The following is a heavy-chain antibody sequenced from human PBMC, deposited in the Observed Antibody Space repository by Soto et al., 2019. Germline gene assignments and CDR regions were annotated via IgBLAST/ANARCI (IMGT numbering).Heavy chain of an antibody. D-gene: IGHD3-10*01. CDR2: IIPIFGTA. V-gene: IGHV1-69*13. Sequence: GASVKVSCKASGGTFSSYAISWVRQAPGQGLEWMGGIIPIFGTANYAQKFQGRVTITADESTSTAYMELSSLRSEDTAVYYCARGATVRGVIYYFDYWGQGTLVTVSS. CDR3: ARGATVRGVIYYFDY. CDR1: GGTFSSYA. J-gene: IGHJ4*02.